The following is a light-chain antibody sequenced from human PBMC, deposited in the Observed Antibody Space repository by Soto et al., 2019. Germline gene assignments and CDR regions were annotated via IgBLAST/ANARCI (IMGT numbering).Light chain of an antibody. J-gene: IGKJ1*01. V-gene: IGKV1-5*01. CDR3: QQYNSYWT. CDR1: QTISSW. CDR2: DAS. Sequence: DIQMTQSPSTLSASVGDRVTITCRASQTISSWLAWYQQKPGKAPKLLIYDASNLESGVPSRFSGSGYGTEFTLTISSLQPDDFATYYCQQYNSYWTFGRGTKVEIK.